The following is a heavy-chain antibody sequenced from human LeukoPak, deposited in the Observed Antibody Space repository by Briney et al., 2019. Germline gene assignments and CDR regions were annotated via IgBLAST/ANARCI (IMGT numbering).Heavy chain of an antibody. CDR1: GGSFSGYY. Sequence: SETLSLTCAVYGGSFSGYYWSWIRQPPGKGLEWIGEINHSGSTNYNPSLKSRVTISVDTSKNQFSLKLSSVTAADTAVYYCARDRPLWFGEKGWFDPWGQGTLVTVSS. V-gene: IGHV4-34*01. CDR3: ARDRPLWFGEKGWFDP. D-gene: IGHD3-10*01. CDR2: INHSGST. J-gene: IGHJ5*02.